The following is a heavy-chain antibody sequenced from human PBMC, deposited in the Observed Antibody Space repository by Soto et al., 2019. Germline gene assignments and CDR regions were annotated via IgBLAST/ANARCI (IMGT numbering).Heavy chain of an antibody. CDR1: GFTFSSYA. J-gene: IGHJ4*02. V-gene: IGHV3-23*01. CDR2: ISGSGGST. Sequence: GGSLRLSCAASGFTFSSYAMSWVRQAPGKGLEWVSAISGSGGSTYYADSVKGRFTISRDNSKNRLYLQMNSLRAEDTAVYYCAKGWDYDFWSGYYPFDYWGQGT. D-gene: IGHD3-3*01. CDR3: AKGWDYDFWSGYYPFDY.